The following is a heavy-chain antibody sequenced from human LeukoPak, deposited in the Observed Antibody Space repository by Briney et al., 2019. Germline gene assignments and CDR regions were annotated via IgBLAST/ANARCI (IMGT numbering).Heavy chain of an antibody. CDR2: FDPEDGET. Sequence: ASVKVSCKVSGYTLTELSMHWVRQAPGKGLEWMGGFDPEDGETIYAQKFQGRVTMTEDTSTDTAYMELSSLRSEDTAVYYCATGPRTVRGVIILFDYWGQGTLVTVSS. CDR3: ATGPRTVRGVIILFDY. D-gene: IGHD3-10*01. V-gene: IGHV1-24*01. J-gene: IGHJ4*02. CDR1: GYTLTELS.